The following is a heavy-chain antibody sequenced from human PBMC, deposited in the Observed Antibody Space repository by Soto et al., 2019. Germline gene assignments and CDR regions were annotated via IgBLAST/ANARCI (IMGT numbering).Heavy chain of an antibody. CDR3: AGRTYYYDSSGYSLDY. CDR2: INAGNGNT. Sequence: VSVKVSCKASGYTFTSYAMRWVRQAPGQRLEWMGWINAGNGNTKYSQKFQGRVTITRDTSASTAYMELSSLRSEDTAVYYCAGRTYYYDSSGYSLDYWGQGTLVTVSS. CDR1: GYTFTSYA. D-gene: IGHD3-22*01. J-gene: IGHJ4*02. V-gene: IGHV1-3*01.